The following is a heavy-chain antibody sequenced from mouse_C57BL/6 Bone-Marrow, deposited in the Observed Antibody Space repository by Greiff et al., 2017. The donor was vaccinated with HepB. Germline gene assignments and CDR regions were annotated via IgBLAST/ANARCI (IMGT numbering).Heavy chain of an antibody. V-gene: IGHV4-1*01. J-gene: IGHJ1*03. CDR2: INPDSSTI. D-gene: IGHD1-1*01. CDR3: ARPRYYGSSGYFDV. Sequence: EADGIDFSRYWMSWVRRAPGKGLEWIGEINPDSSTINYAPSLKDKFIISRDNAKNTLYLQMSKVRSEDTALYYCARPRYYGSSGYFDVWGTGTTVTVSS. CDR1: GIDFSRYW.